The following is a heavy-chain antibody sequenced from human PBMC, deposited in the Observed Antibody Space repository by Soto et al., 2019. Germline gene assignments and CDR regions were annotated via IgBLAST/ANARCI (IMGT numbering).Heavy chain of an antibody. J-gene: IGHJ6*02. CDR1: GGSFSGYY. CDR3: ARGLGVIWFGELYYYGMDV. Sequence: SETLSLTCAVYGGSFSGYYWSWIRQPPGKGLEWIGEINHSGSTNYNPSLKSRVTISVDTSKNQFSLKLSSVTAADTAVYYCARGLGVIWFGELYYYGMDVWGQGTTVTVS. CDR2: INHSGST. D-gene: IGHD3-10*01. V-gene: IGHV4-34*01.